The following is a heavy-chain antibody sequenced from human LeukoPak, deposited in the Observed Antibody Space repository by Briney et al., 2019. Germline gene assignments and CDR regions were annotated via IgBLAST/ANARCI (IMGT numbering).Heavy chain of an antibody. CDR1: GFTFSSYG. CDR3: AKDRVYYGSGGNKGFDY. J-gene: IGHJ4*02. D-gene: IGHD3-10*01. Sequence: GGSLRLSSAASGFTFSSYGMHWVRQAPGKGLEWVAVISYDGSNKYYADSVKGRFTISRDNSKNTLYLQMNSLRAEDTAVYYCAKDRVYYGSGGNKGFDYWGQGTLVTVSS. CDR2: ISYDGSNK. V-gene: IGHV3-30*18.